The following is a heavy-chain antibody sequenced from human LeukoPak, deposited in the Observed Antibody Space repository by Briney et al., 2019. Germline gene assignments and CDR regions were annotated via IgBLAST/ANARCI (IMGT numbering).Heavy chain of an antibody. CDR1: GYTFSSYD. V-gene: IGHV1-24*01. CDR2: FDPEDGET. Sequence: ASVKVSCKASGYTFSSYDINWVRQAAGQGLEWMGGFDPEDGETIYAQKFQGRVTMTEDTSTDTAYMELSSLRSEDTAVYYCATSQHSLMDVWGKGTTVTVSS. D-gene: IGHD2-21*01. J-gene: IGHJ6*03. CDR3: ATSQHSLMDV.